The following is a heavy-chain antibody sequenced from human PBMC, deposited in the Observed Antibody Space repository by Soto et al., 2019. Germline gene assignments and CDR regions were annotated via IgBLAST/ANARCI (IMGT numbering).Heavy chain of an antibody. D-gene: IGHD2-15*01. J-gene: IGHJ5*02. CDR2: IYYSGST. CDR1: GGSISSYY. CDR3: ARQSGGSWFDP. V-gene: IGHV4-59*08. Sequence: SETLSITCTVSGGSISSYYWIWIRQPPGKGLEWIGYIYYSGSTNYNPSLKSRVTISVDTSKNQFSLKLSSVTAADTAVYYCARQSGGSWFDPWGQGTLVTVSS.